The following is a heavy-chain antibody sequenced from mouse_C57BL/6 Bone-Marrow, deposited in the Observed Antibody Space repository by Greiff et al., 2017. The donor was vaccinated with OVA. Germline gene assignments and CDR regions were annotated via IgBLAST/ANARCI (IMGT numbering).Heavy chain of an antibody. CDR3: ARAYYSNYDYFDY. V-gene: IGHV3-6*01. Sequence: ESGPGLVKPSQSLSLTCSVTGYSITSGYYWNWIRQFPGNKLEWVGYIRYDGSNNYNQYLKNRISITRDTSKNQFFLKLNSVTTEDTATYDCARAYYSNYDYFDYWGQGTTLTVSS. D-gene: IGHD2-5*01. CDR1: GYSITSGYY. J-gene: IGHJ2*01. CDR2: IRYDGSN.